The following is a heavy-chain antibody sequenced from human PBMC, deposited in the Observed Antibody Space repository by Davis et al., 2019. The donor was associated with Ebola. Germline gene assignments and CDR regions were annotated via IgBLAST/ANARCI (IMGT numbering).Heavy chain of an antibody. V-gene: IGHV1-69*13. CDR1: GGSITTYS. D-gene: IGHD5-12*01. J-gene: IGHJ4*02. CDR2: IIPVSGTG. CDR3: AYQAPGYRASY. Sequence: SVKVSCKASGGSITTYSLSWVRQTPGQGLEWMGGIIPVSGTGDYAQRFQGRVTISADESTSTAYMELSSLRSEDTAIYYCAYQAPGYRASYWGQGTPVFVSS.